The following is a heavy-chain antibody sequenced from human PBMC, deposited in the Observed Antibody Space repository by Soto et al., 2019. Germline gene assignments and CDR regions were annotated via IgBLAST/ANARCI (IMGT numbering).Heavy chain of an antibody. CDR2: INHSGST. J-gene: IGHJ6*02. D-gene: IGHD5-12*01. CDR3: ARDAGWLGYYGMDV. CDR1: VGSFSGYY. Sequence: SETLSLTCAFYVGSFSGYYWSCIRHAPGKGLEWIGEINHSGSTNYNPSLKSRVTISVDTSKNQFSLKLSSVTAADTAVYYCARDAGWLGYYGMDVRGQGNTVSV. V-gene: IGHV4-34*01.